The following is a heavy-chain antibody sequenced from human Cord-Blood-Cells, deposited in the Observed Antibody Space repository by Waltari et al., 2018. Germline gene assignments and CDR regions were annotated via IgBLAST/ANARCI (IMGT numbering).Heavy chain of an antibody. J-gene: IGHJ6*02. CDR1: GDSVSSNSAA. V-gene: IGHV6-1*01. D-gene: IGHD6-13*01. CDR3: ASVAAAGYYYYYGMDV. Sequence: QVQLQQSGPGLVKPSQTLSLTCAISGDSVSSNSAAWNWIRQSPSRGLEWLGRTYYSAKCYNDYVVTEKSRITVTAATPNNQFSRQLNPVTPEDTAVYYCASVAAAGYYYYYGMDVWGQGTTVTVSS. CDR2: TYYSAKCYN.